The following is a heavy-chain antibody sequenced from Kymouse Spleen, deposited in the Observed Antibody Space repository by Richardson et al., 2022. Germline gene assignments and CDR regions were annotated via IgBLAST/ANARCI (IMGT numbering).Heavy chain of an antibody. CDR2: IWYDGSNK. CDR1: GFTFSSYG. J-gene: IGHJ4*02. V-gene: IGHV3-33*01. CDR3: ARPLAARP*L. Sequence: QVQLVESGGGVVQPGRSLRLSCAASGFTFSSYGMHWVRQAPGKGLEWVAVIWYDGSNKYYADSVKGRFTISRDNSKNTLYLQMNSLRAEDTAVYYCARPLAARP*LLGPGNPGHRLL. D-gene: IGHD6-6*01.